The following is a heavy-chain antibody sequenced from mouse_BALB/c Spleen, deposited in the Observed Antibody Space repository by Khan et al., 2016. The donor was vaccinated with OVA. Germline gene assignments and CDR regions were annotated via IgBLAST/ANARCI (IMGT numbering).Heavy chain of an antibody. CDR1: GYTFTSYW. J-gene: IGHJ2*01. CDR2: INPTSGYT. Sequence: QVQLQQSGAELAKPGASVKMSCKASGYTFTSYWMHWVKQRPGQGLEWIGYINPTSGYTDYNEKFTDKATLSADKSSSTAYMQLSSLTSEDSAVYDCTRDRIDYWGQGTTLTVSS. CDR3: TRDRIDY. V-gene: IGHV1-7*01.